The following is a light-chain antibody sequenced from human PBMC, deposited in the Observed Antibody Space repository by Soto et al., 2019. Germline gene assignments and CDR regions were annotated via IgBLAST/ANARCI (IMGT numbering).Light chain of an antibody. Sequence: QSALTQPASVSGSPGQSITISCTGTSSDVGSYNLVSWYQQHPGKAPKLMIYEGSKRPLGVSNRFSGSKSGNTASLTISGLQAEDEADYYCCSYAGSSTFRVFGGGTQLTVL. CDR3: CSYAGSSTFRV. CDR2: EGS. J-gene: IGLJ3*02. V-gene: IGLV2-23*03. CDR1: SSDVGSYNL.